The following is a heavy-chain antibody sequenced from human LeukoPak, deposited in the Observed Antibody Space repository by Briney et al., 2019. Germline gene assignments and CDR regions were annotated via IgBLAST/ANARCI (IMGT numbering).Heavy chain of an antibody. CDR2: INHSGSA. CDR1: GGSFSAYY. Sequence: SSETLSLTCAVSGGSFSAYYWTWIRQPPGKGLEWIGEINHSGSANYNPSLKSRVTISLDTSKNQFSLKLSSVTAADTAVYYCARGQGTVTTHWGQGTLVTVS. V-gene: IGHV4-34*01. D-gene: IGHD4-17*01. J-gene: IGHJ4*02. CDR3: ARGQGTVTTH.